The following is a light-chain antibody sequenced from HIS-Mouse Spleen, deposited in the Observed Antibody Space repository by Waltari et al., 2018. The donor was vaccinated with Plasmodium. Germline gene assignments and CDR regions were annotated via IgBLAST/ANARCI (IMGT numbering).Light chain of an antibody. CDR3: CSYAGSSTNWV. V-gene: IGLV2-23*01. CDR1: SSDVGSYNI. J-gene: IGLJ3*02. Sequence: QSALTQPASVSGSPGQSITLSCTGTSSDVGSYNIVSWYQQHPGKAPKLMIYEGSKRPSGVSNRFSGSKSGNTASLTISGLQAEDEADYYCCSYAGSSTNWVFGGGTKLTVL. CDR2: EGS.